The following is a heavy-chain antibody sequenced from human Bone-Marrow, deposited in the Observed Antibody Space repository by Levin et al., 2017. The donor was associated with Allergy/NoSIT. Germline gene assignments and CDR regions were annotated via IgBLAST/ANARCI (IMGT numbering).Heavy chain of an antibody. CDR3: ARDKDEYYYGAGARKAMDV. CDR2: ISYEGSDR. V-gene: IGHV3-30*03. Sequence: GGSLRPSCVASGFSFNNYGMHWVRQAPGKGLEWVALISYEGSDRQYAASVRGRFTISKDNSKNTLFLQMDSLRAEDTAVYYCARDKDEYYYGAGARKAMDVWGQGTTVTVSS. CDR1: GFSFNNYG. D-gene: IGHD3-10*01. J-gene: IGHJ6*02.